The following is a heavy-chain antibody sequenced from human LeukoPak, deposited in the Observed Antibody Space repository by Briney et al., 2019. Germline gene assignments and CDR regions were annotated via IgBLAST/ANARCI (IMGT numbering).Heavy chain of an antibody. CDR1: GYTLTDYY. D-gene: IGHD3-3*01. CDR2: INPNSGGT. Sequence: ASVKVSCKASGYTLTDYYMHWVRQAPGQGLEWMGRINPNSGGTNYAQKFQGRVTMTRDTSITTAYMELSSLRSDDTAVYYCARDGDFWSGYYCDYWGQGTQVTVSS. CDR3: ARDGDFWSGYYCDY. J-gene: IGHJ4*02. V-gene: IGHV1-2*06.